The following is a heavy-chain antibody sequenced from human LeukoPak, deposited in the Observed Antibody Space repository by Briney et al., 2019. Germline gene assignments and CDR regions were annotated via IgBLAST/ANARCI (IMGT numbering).Heavy chain of an antibody. D-gene: IGHD6-19*01. CDR1: RFTFSNYA. CDR3: AKEQDSSGWSRGGFDY. V-gene: IGHV3-23*01. Sequence: GGSLRLSCAASRFTFSNYAMTWVRQAPGKGLEWVSAISGTGGSTYYADSVKGRFTVPRDNSKNTLYLQMNSLRAEDTAVYYCAKEQDSSGWSRGGFDYWGQGTLVTVSS. J-gene: IGHJ4*02. CDR2: ISGTGGST.